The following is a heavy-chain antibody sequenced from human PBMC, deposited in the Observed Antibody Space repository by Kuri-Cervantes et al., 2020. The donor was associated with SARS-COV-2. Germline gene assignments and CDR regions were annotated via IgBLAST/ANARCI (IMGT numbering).Heavy chain of an antibody. CDR3: ARDRGRIAAAGIGWFDP. V-gene: IGHV4-4*07. CDR2: IYTSGST. J-gene: IGHJ5*02. D-gene: IGHD6-13*01. CDR1: GGSISNYY. Sequence: GSLRLSCTVSGGSISNYYWSWIRQPAGKGLEWIGRIYTSGSTNYNPSLKSRVTMSVDTSKNQFSLKLSSVTAADTAVYYCARDRGRIAAAGIGWFDPWGQGTLVTVSS.